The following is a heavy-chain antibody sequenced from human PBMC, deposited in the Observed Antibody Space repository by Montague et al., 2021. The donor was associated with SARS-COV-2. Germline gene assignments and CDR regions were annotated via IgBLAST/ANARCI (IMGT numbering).Heavy chain of an antibody. Sequence: TLSLTCTVSGGSISSGGYYWSWIRQHPEKGLEWIGYIYYSGSTYYNPSLKSRVTISVDTSKNQFSLKLSSVTAADTAVYYCATESVVPASLYYYGMDVWGQGTTVTVSS. CDR1: GGSISSGGYY. CDR3: ATESVVPASLYYYGMDV. CDR2: IYYSGST. D-gene: IGHD2-2*01. V-gene: IGHV4-31*03. J-gene: IGHJ6*02.